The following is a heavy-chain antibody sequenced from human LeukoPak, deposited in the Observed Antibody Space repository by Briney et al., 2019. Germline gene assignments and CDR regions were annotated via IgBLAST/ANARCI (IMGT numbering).Heavy chain of an antibody. J-gene: IGHJ3*02. CDR3: ARPLTTSRFFGAFDI. CDR2: MNRNSGNT. V-gene: IGHV1-8*01. Sequence: ASVKVSCKVSGYTLTELSMHWVRQATGQGLEWMGWMNRNSGNTGYAQKFQGRVTMTRNTSISTAYMELSSLRSEDTAVYYCARPLTTSRFFGAFDIWGQGAMVTVSS. CDR1: GYTLTELS. D-gene: IGHD4-11*01.